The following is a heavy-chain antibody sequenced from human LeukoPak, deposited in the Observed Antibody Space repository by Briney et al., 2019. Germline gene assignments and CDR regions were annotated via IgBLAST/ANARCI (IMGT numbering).Heavy chain of an antibody. CDR3: ARGPDDAFDI. J-gene: IGHJ3*02. V-gene: IGHV4-39*07. CDR1: GGSISSSTYY. CDR2: IYYSGST. Sequence: SETLSLTCTVSGGSISSSTYYWGWIRQPPGKGLEWIGSIYYSGSTYYNPSLKSRVTMSVDTSKNQFSLKLSSVTAADTAVYYCARGPDDAFDIWGQGTMVTVSS.